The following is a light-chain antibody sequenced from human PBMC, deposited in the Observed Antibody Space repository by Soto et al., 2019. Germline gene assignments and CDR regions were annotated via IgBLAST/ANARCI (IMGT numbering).Light chain of an antibody. CDR3: AAWDDSLNGRV. CDR1: SSNIGFNV. Sequence: QSVLTQPPSASGTPGQRVTISCSGSSSNIGFNVVNWYQQLPETAPKLLIYNNNQRPSRVPDRFSGSKSGTSASLAISGLQSEDEATYYCAAWDDSLNGRVFGGGTKVTVL. CDR2: NNN. J-gene: IGLJ2*01. V-gene: IGLV1-44*01.